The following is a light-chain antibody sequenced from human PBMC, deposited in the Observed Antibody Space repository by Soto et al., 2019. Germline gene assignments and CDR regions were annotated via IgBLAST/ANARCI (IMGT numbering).Light chain of an antibody. V-gene: IGLV1-40*01. CDR3: QSCDSSLTSYV. Sequence: QSVLTQPPSVSEAPGQRVTISCTGTSSDIGAGYDVHWYQQLPGEAPTLLIYSNAIRPSGVPDRFSASKSGTSASLAITGLRAEDEADYYCQSCDSSLTSYVFGTGTKVTVL. J-gene: IGLJ1*01. CDR2: SNA. CDR1: SSDIGAGYD.